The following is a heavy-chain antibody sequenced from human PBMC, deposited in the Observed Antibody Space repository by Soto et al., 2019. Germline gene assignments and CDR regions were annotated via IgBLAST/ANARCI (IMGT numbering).Heavy chain of an antibody. CDR2: IKSKTDGGTT. CDR1: GFTFSNAW. J-gene: IGHJ6*03. Sequence: EVQLVESGGGLVKPGGSLRLSCAASGFTFSNAWMSWVRQAPGKGLEWVGRIKSKTDGGTTDYAAPVKGRFTISRDDSKNTLYLQMNSLKTEDTAVYYCTTYCTNGVCSHYYYYMDVWGKGTTVTVSS. CDR3: TTYCTNGVCSHYYYYMDV. D-gene: IGHD2-8*01. V-gene: IGHV3-15*01.